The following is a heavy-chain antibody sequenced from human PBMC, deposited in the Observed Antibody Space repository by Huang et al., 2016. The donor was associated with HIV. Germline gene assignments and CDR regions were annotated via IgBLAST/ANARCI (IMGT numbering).Heavy chain of an antibody. J-gene: IGHJ4*02. Sequence: QVQLEQWGAGLLKASETLSLTCAVYGGSFSGYYWNWLRQAPGKGLEWVGEINHIGNTNYNPSLKSRVNMSVDTSKSQVALYLTSLSAADTGTYFCARRYKSRRDYWGRGTLVTVHS. CDR3: ARRYKSRRDY. CDR1: GGSFSGYY. CDR2: INHIGNT. V-gene: IGHV4-34*02. D-gene: IGHD5-18*01.